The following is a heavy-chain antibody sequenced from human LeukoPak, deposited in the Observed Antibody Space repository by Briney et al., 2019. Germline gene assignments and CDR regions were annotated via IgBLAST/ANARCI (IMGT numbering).Heavy chain of an antibody. CDR2: IWYDGSNK. CDR1: GFSIGRQW. J-gene: IGHJ4*03. CDR3: AKGIYSSGWSYFDY. Sequence: GGSLRLSCVASGFSIGRQWVSWFRQAPGEGLEWVAVIWYDGSNKYYADSVKGRFTISRDNSKNALYLQLNSLRAEDTAVYYCAKGIYSSGWSYFDYWGHGTLVTVSS. V-gene: IGHV3-33*06. D-gene: IGHD6-19*01.